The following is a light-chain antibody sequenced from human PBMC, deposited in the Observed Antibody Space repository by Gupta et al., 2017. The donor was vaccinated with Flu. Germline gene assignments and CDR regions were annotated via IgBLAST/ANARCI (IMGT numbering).Light chain of an antibody. CDR2: GAS. CDR3: LQGYNYPRT. Sequence: AIQMTQSPSSLSASVGDRVTITCRASQGIRNDLGWYQQKPGKAPKLLISGASTLQSGVPSRFSGSGSGTDFTLTISSLQPEDFATYYCLQGYNYPRTFGQGTKVEIK. J-gene: IGKJ1*01. CDR1: QGIRND. V-gene: IGKV1-6*01.